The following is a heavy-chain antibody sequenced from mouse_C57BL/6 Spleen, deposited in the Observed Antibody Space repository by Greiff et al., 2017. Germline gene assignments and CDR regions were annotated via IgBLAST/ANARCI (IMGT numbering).Heavy chain of an antibody. Sequence: VQLQQSGPGLVKPSQSLSLTCSVTGYSITSGYYWNWIRQFPGNKLEWMGYISYDGSTNYNPSLKNRISITRDPSKNQSFLKLNSVTTEDTATYDCAREGYITTGLDYWGQGTSVTVSS. CDR1: GYSITSGYY. CDR3: AREGYITTGLDY. J-gene: IGHJ4*01. CDR2: ISYDGST. V-gene: IGHV3-6*01. D-gene: IGHD1-1*01.